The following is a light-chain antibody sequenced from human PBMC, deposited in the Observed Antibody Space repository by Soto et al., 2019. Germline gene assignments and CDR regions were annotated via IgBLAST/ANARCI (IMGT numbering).Light chain of an antibody. Sequence: EIGLKQSPGTLSLSPGERATLSCRASQSVSSSYLAWYQQKPGQTPRLLIYDASRATSIPDRFSASGSWTDFTLTITRLEPEDLAVYYCQHYGTSALFGPGTKVEI. CDR1: QSVSSSY. V-gene: IGKV3-20*01. CDR3: QHYGTSAL. J-gene: IGKJ3*01. CDR2: DAS.